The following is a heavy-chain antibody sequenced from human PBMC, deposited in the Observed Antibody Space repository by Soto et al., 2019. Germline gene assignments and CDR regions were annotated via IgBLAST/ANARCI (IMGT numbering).Heavy chain of an antibody. J-gene: IGHJ4*02. V-gene: IGHV4-4*07. CDR3: AREMTIFGVVVGGFDY. CDR1: GGSISSYY. CDR2: IYTSGST. Sequence: SETLSLTCTVSGGSISSYYWSWIRQPAGKGLEWIGRIYTSGSTNYNPSLKSRVTMSVDTSKNQFSLKLSSVTAADTAVYYCAREMTIFGVVVGGFDYXGQGTTVTVS. D-gene: IGHD3-3*01.